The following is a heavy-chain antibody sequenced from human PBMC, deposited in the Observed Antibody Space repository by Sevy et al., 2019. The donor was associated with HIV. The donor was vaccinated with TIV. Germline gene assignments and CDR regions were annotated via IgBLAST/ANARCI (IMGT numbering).Heavy chain of an antibody. D-gene: IGHD2-8*01. Sequence: GGSLRLSCAASGFAFYDYSMSWIRQAPGKGLEWVGTLSFGCGKINYADSVKGRFTSSRDNSKNSFYLQMDNLRVEDTALYYCAREGCTRPHDYWGQGTRVTVSS. V-gene: IGHV3-23*01. CDR1: GFAFYDYS. CDR2: LSFGCGKI. CDR3: AREGCTRPHDY. J-gene: IGHJ4*02.